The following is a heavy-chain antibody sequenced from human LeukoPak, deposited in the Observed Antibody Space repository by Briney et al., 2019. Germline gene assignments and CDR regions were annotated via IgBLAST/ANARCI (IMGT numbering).Heavy chain of an antibody. V-gene: IGHV1-58*01. J-gene: IGHJ4*02. D-gene: IGHD5-18*01. CDR1: GFTFTSSA. Sequence: GTSVKVSCKASGFTFTSSAVQWVRQARGQRLEWIGWIVVGSGNTNYAQKFQERVTIARDMSTSTAYMELSSLRSEDTAVYYCAAAGYSYGEYYFDYWGQGTLVTVSS. CDR2: IVVGSGNT. CDR3: AAAGYSYGEYYFDY.